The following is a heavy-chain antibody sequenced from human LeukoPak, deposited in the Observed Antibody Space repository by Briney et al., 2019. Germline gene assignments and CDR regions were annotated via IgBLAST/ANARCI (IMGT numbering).Heavy chain of an antibody. D-gene: IGHD3-22*01. Sequence: SETLSLTCAVYGGSFSGYCWSWIRQPPGKGLEWIGEINHSGSTNYNPSLKSRVTISVDTSKNQFSLKLSSVTAADTAVYYCAIGGYYDSSGYYQPLYFDYWGQGTLVTVSS. CDR1: GGSFSGYC. CDR2: INHSGST. CDR3: AIGGYYDSSGYYQPLYFDY. J-gene: IGHJ4*02. V-gene: IGHV4-34*01.